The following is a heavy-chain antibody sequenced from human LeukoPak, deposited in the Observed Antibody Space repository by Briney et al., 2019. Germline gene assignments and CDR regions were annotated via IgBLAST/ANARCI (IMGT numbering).Heavy chain of an antibody. CDR3: THFDY. J-gene: IGHJ4*02. V-gene: IGHV1-24*01. CDR1: GYTLAELP. CDR2: FHTEDHER. Sequence: GASVKVSCKVSGYTLAELPMHWVRQAPGKGLEWMGGFHTEDHERVYAQRFQGRIILTEDNSTDTTYMELSGLTSEDTDIYFCTHFDYWGQGTPITVSS.